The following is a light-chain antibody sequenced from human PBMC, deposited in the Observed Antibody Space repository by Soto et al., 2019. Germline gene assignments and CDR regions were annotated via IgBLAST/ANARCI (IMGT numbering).Light chain of an antibody. J-gene: IGLJ2*01. V-gene: IGLV9-49*01. CDR2: VGTGGIVG. CDR1: SGYSNYK. CDR3: GADHGRPSNSLV. Sequence: QSVLTQPPSASASLGASVTLTCTLSSGYSNYKVDWYQQRPGKGPRFVMRVGTGGIVGSKGDGIPDRFSVLGSGLNRYLTIKTLQEEDESHYHCGADHGRPSNSLVFGGGTKLTVL.